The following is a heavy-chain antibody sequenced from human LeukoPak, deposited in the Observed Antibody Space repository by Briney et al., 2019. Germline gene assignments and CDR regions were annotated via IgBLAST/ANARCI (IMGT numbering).Heavy chain of an antibody. J-gene: IGHJ4*02. CDR1: GFTFSSYW. CDR3: ARVYYGGKRLYYFDY. Sequence: GGSLRLSCAASGFTFSSYWMNWVRQAPGKGLEWVANIKQDGSEKYYVDSVKGRFTISRDNAKNSLYLQMNSLRAEDTAVYYCARVYYGGKRLYYFDYWGQGTLVTVSS. V-gene: IGHV3-7*01. CDR2: IKQDGSEK. D-gene: IGHD4-23*01.